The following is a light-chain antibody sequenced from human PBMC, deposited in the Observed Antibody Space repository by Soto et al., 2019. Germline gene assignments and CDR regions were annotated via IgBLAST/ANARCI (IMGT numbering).Light chain of an antibody. CDR2: KAS. CDR3: QQYSSYYT. V-gene: IGKV1-5*03. J-gene: IGKJ2*01. CDR1: QSISSW. Sequence: DIQMTQSPSTLSASVGDRVTITCRASQSISSWLAWYQQKPGKPPKLLIYKASSLESGVPSRFSGSGSGTEFTLTISSLQPDDFANYYCQQYSSYYTFGQGTKLEIK.